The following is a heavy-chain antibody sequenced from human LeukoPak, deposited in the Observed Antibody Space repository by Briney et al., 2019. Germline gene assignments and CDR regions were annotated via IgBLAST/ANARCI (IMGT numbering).Heavy chain of an antibody. CDR2: IRSKAYGGTT. CDR1: GFTFGNYA. J-gene: IGHJ4*02. D-gene: IGHD3-22*01. Sequence: PGGSLRLSCTASGFTFGNYAMRWFRQAPGKGLEWVGFIRSKAYGGTTEYAASVKRRFTISRHDSKSIAHLQMNSLKTEDTAVYYCTLALYTTYYYDSSGYYPPPDYWGQGTLVTVSS. V-gene: IGHV3-49*03. CDR3: TLALYTTYYYDSSGYYPPPDY.